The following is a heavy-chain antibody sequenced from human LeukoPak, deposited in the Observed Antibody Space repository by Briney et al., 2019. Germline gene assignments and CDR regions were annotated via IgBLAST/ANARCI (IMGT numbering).Heavy chain of an antibody. J-gene: IGHJ4*02. D-gene: IGHD6-13*01. CDR3: AKDLAAAGRDDY. Sequence: PGGSLRLSCAASGITFSSYGMHWVRQAPGKGLEWVAFIRYDGSNEYYADSVKGRFTISRDNSKNTLYLQMNSLRAEDTALYYCAKDLAAAGRDDYWGQGTLVTVSS. CDR2: IRYDGSNE. CDR1: GITFSSYG. V-gene: IGHV3-30*02.